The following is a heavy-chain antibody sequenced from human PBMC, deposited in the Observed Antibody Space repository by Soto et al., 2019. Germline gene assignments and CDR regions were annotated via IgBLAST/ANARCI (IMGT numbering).Heavy chain of an antibody. V-gene: IGHV1-18*01. CDR2: ISAYNGNT. CDR1: GYSFTSYG. Sequence: GASVKVSCKASGYSFTSYGFSWVRQAPGQGLEWMGWISAYNGNTNCAQKFQDRVTMTTDASTNTAYMELRSLRSDDTAVYYCARDYYDSGSYWSYWGHGTLVTGSS. J-gene: IGHJ4*01. CDR3: ARDYYDSGSYWSY. D-gene: IGHD3-10*01.